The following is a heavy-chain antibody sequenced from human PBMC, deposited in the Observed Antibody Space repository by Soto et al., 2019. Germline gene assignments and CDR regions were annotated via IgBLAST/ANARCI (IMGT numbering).Heavy chain of an antibody. D-gene: IGHD3-10*01. CDR1: GGTFSSYA. CDR3: ARIKLDGFGELFYYYYGMDV. CDR2: IIPIFGTA. V-gene: IGHV1-69*13. J-gene: IGHJ6*02. Sequence: SVKVSCKASGGTFSSYAISWVRQAPGQGLEWMGGIIPIFGTANYAQKFQGRVTITADESTSTAYMELSSLRSEDTAVYYCARIKLDGFGELFYYYYGMDVWGQGTTVTVS.